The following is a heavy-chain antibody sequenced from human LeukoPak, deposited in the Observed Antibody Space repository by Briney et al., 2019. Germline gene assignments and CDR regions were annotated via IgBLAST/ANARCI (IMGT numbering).Heavy chain of an antibody. D-gene: IGHD6-13*01. CDR2: ISYDGGIK. Sequence: LSLTCTVSGGSISSYYWSWVRQAPGKGLEWVAVISYDGGIKYYADSVKGRFTISRDNSKNTLYLEMNSLRAEDTAVYYCARQVGGIAAADAFDIWGQGTMVTVSS. J-gene: IGHJ3*02. CDR3: ARQVGGIAAADAFDI. V-gene: IGHV3-30*03. CDR1: GGSISSYY.